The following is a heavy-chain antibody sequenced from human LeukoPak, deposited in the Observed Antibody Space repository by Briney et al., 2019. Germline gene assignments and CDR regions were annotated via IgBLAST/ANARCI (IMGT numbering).Heavy chain of an antibody. CDR2: FDPEDGET. CDR1: GYTHTELS. J-gene: IGHJ6*02. V-gene: IGHV1-24*01. Sequence: ASVKVSCKVSGYTHTELSMHCVRQAPGKGLEWMGGFDPEDGETIYAQKFQGRVTMTEDTSTDTAYMELSSLRSEDTDVYYCATVRFTTPYYYYGMDVWGQGTTVTVSS. D-gene: IGHD3-3*01. CDR3: ATVRFTTPYYYYGMDV.